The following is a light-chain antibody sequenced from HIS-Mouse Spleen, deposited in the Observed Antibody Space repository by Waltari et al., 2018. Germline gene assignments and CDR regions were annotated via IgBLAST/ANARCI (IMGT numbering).Light chain of an antibody. CDR2: EGS. CDR1: SSYVGSYNL. V-gene: IGLV2-23*01. Sequence: QSALTQPASVSGSPGQSSTLSCTGTSSYVGSYNLVSWYQQHPGKAPKLMIYEGSKRPSGVSNRFSGSKSGNTASLTISGLQAEDEADYYCCSYAGSSTWVFGGGTKLTVL. J-gene: IGLJ3*02. CDR3: CSYAGSSTWV.